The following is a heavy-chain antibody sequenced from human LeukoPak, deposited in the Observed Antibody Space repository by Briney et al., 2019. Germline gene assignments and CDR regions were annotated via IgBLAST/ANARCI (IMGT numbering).Heavy chain of an antibody. V-gene: IGHV3-23*01. CDR3: VKGFGMGVTSDFDI. CDR1: EFTFSNYA. Sequence: GGSLRLSCAASEFTFSNYAMSWVRQAPGKGLEWVSGSTGTGYSTYYADSVKGRFTISRANSKNTLYLQMNSLRAEDTAVYYFVKGFGMGVTSDFDIWGQGTMVTVSS. D-gene: IGHD1-26*01. CDR2: STGTGYST. J-gene: IGHJ3*02.